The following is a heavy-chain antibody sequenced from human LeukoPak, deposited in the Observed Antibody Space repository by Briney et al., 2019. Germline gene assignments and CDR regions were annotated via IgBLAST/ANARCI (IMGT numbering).Heavy chain of an antibody. CDR1: GGSISSYY. J-gene: IGHJ3*02. D-gene: IGHD2-15*01. Sequence: SETLSLTCTVSGGSISSYYLSWIRHPPGKGLEGIGYISYSGNTNYNPSLQTRVIISVDTYKHQFSLKLSSVPAADTAVYYCARDCSGGSCKGAFDIWGQGTMVTVSS. CDR2: ISYSGNT. V-gene: IGHV4-59*12. CDR3: ARDCSGGSCKGAFDI.